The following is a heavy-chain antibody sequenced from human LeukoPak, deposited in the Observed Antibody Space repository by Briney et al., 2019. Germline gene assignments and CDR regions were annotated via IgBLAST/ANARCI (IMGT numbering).Heavy chain of an antibody. D-gene: IGHD3-10*01. V-gene: IGHV1-2*02. J-gene: IGHJ6*02. Sequence: GASVKVSCKTSGDTFTTHGIRWVRQAPGQGLEWMGWINPNSGGTNYAQKFQGRVTMTRDTSISTAYMELSRLRSDDTAVYYCARDRDGMDVWGQGTTVTVSS. CDR1: GDTFTTHG. CDR3: ARDRDGMDV. CDR2: INPNSGGT.